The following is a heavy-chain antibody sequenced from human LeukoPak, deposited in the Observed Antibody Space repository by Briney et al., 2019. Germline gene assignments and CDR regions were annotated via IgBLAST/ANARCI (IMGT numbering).Heavy chain of an antibody. CDR2: INHSGST. D-gene: IGHD6-19*01. J-gene: IGHJ4*02. V-gene: IGHV4-34*01. CDR1: GGSFSGYY. CDR3: ARRSRAAGTIDY. Sequence: SETLSLTCAVYGGSFSGYYWSWIRQPPGKGLEWIGEINHSGSTNYNPSLKSRVTISVDTSKNQFSLKLSSVTAADTAVYYCARRSRAAGTIDYWGQGTLVTVSS.